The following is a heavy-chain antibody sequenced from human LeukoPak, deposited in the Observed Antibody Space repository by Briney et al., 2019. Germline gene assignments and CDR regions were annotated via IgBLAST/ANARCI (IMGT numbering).Heavy chain of an antibody. D-gene: IGHD3-10*01. CDR3: ARDPYGSGSYYPNWFDP. CDR1: GGSFSDYY. V-gene: IGHV4-34*01. J-gene: IGHJ5*02. CDR2: INHSGNT. Sequence: SESLSLTCAVYGGSFSDYYWSWIRQPPGKGLEWIGEINHSGNTNYNPSLKSRVTISVDTSKNQFSLKLSSVTAADTAVYYCARDPYGSGSYYPNWFDPWGQGTLVTVSS.